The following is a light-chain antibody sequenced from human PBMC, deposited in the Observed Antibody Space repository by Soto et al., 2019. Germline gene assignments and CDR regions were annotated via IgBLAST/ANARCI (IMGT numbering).Light chain of an antibody. CDR2: EVS. CDR1: SSDLGTFDY. V-gene: IGLV2-14*01. J-gene: IGLJ1*01. CDR3: SSYTGSSTLEV. Sequence: QSVLTQPASVSGSPGQSITISCTGTSSDLGTFDYVSWFQHHPGKAPKLVIYEVSSRASGVSSRFSGSKSANTASLTISGLQPEDEADYYCSSYTGSSTLEVFGSGTKLTVL.